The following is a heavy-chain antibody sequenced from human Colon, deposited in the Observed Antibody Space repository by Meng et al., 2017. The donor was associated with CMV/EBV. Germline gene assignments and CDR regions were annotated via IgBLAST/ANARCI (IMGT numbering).Heavy chain of an antibody. CDR1: GYTFTDYY. CDR2: INSNTGAT. D-gene: IGHD6-6*01. V-gene: IGHV1-2*02. CDR3: ERVGGWIGSSSIFGWFDP. J-gene: IGHJ5*02. Sequence: QVQLVQSGAEVTLPGASVKVSRKGSGYTFTDYYIHWVRQAPGQGLEWMGLINSNTGATKYAQKFQNRITMTRDTSINTVYMQLSGLRSDDTAVYYCERVGGWIGSSSIFGWFDPWGQGTLVTVSS.